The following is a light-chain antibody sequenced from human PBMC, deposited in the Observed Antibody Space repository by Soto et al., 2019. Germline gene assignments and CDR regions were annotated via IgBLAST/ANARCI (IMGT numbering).Light chain of an antibody. CDR3: QQYNSYPYT. CDR2: DAS. Sequence: DIQMPQSPSTLSASVGDRVTITCRASQSITTWLAWYQQEPGKAPKLLIYDASSLESGVPSRFSGSGSGTEFTLTISSLQPDDFATYYCQQYNSYPYTFGQGSKLEIK. CDR1: QSITTW. V-gene: IGKV1-5*01. J-gene: IGKJ2*01.